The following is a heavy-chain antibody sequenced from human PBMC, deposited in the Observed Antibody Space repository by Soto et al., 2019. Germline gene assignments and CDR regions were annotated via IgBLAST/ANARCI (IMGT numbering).Heavy chain of an antibody. D-gene: IGHD6-19*01. Sequence: SETLSLTCTVSGGSISSGDYYWSWIRQPPGKGLEWIGYIYYSGSTYYNPSLKSRVTISVDTSKNQFSLKLSSVTAADTAVYYCAREEYSSGWYVGGGMDVWGQGTTVTVSS. V-gene: IGHV4-30-4*01. CDR2: IYYSGST. J-gene: IGHJ6*02. CDR1: GGSISSGDYY. CDR3: AREEYSSGWYVGGGMDV.